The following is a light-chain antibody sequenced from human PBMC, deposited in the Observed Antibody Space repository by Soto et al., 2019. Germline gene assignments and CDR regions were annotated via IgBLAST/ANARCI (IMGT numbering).Light chain of an antibody. Sequence: EIVLTQSPGTLSLSAGERATLSFMASQRVDDSHLAWYQLRPGQAPRLLIYGASTRATGIPDRFSGSGSGTDFSLTIRGLKPEDFAVYYCQQYRMSPNTFGQGTRLEIK. J-gene: IGKJ5*01. CDR2: GAS. CDR1: QRVDDSH. V-gene: IGKV3-20*01. CDR3: QQYRMSPNT.